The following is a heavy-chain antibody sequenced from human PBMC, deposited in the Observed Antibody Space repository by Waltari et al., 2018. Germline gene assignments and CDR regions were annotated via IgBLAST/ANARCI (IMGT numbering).Heavy chain of an antibody. D-gene: IGHD2-21*01. CDR1: GDTFSNYA. CDR2: ILPRFVTS. V-gene: IGHV1-69*13. CDR3: ARSQVVVIAPLDC. Sequence: QVQLVQSGAEVKKPGSSVKVSCKASGDTFSNYAITWVRQAPGQGLEWMGGILPRFVTSNYAQKFQGRVTITADDSTSTAYMELSSLRSEDTAIYYCARSQVVVIAPLDCWGQGTLVTVSS. J-gene: IGHJ4*02.